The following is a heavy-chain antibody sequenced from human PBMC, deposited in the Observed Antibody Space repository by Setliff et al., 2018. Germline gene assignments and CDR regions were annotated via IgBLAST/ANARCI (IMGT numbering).Heavy chain of an antibody. V-gene: IGHV1-69*06. D-gene: IGHD6-6*01. J-gene: IGHJ6*03. CDR3: ALEYSNSSPTVYYYMDV. CDR2: IIPLFETT. Sequence: ASVKVSCKASGGIFNSFSITWVRQAPGQGLEWMGRIIPLFETTNYVEKFQGRATITADKSTSTAYMELSRLTSEDTAVYYCALEYSNSSPTVYYYMDVWGKGTTVTVS. CDR1: GGIFNSFS.